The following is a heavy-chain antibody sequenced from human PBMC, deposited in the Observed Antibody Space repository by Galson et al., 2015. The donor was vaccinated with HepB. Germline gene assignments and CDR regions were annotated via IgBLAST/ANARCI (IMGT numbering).Heavy chain of an antibody. V-gene: IGHV4-30-2*01. CDR1: GGSINSGAYS. J-gene: IGHJ5*02. D-gene: IGHD3-3*01. Sequence: TLSLTCAVSGGSINSGAYSWSWIRLPPGKGLEWIGYIYHSDSGSTYYNPSLKSRVTMSVDRSRNQFSLRLTSVTAADTAVYYCARGNYDFWNNPTFDPWGQGTLVTVSS. CDR3: ARGNYDFWNNPTFDP. CDR2: IYHSDSGST.